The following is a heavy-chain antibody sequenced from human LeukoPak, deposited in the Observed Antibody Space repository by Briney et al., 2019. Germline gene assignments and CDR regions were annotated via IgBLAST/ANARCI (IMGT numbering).Heavy chain of an antibody. V-gene: IGHV3-23*01. CDR3: AKNKEKYSSSWLRY. CDR1: GFTFSSYA. J-gene: IGHJ4*02. Sequence: GGSLRLSCAASGFTFSSYAMSWVRQAPGKGLEWVSVISGSGGSTYYADSVKGRFTISRDNSKNTLYLQMNSLRAEDTAVYYCAKNKEKYSSSWLRYWGQGTLVTVSS. CDR2: ISGSGGST. D-gene: IGHD6-13*01.